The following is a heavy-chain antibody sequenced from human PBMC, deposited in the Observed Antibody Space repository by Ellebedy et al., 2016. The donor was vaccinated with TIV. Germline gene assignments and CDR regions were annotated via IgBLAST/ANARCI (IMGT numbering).Heavy chain of an antibody. D-gene: IGHD6-13*01. J-gene: IGHJ5*02. CDR3: ARTSGYSGNWGLDL. Sequence: GESLKISCAASGYIFTDYWVAWVRQMPGKGLEWMGIILPANSDIRYSPSFEGQVTISADKSISTAYLQWSSLKASDTAIYYCARTSGYSGNWGLDLWGQGTLVTVSS. CDR1: GYIFTDYW. V-gene: IGHV5-51*01. CDR2: ILPANSDI.